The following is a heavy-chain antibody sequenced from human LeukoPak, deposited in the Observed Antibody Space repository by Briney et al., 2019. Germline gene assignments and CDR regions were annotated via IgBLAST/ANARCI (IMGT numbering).Heavy chain of an antibody. CDR1: GGSISSYY. CDR3: ARREATRYSSGWYQSWRGYFDY. V-gene: IGHV4-59*08. D-gene: IGHD6-19*01. J-gene: IGHJ4*02. Sequence: SETLSLTCTVSGGSISSYYWSWIRQPPGKGLEWIGYIYYSGSTNYNPSLKSRVTISVDTSKNQFSLKLSSVTAADTAVYYCARREATRYSSGWYQSWRGYFDYWGQGTLVTVSS. CDR2: IYYSGST.